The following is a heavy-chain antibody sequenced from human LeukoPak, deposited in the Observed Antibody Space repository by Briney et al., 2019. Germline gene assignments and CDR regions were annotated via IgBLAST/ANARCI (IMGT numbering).Heavy chain of an antibody. CDR3: AKGSRPGYSYGPREYYYYMDV. Sequence: GGSLRLSCAASGFTFSSYGMSWVRQAPGKGLEWVSAISGSGGSTYYADSVKGRFTISRDNSKNTLYLQMNSLRAEDTAVYYCAKGSRPGYSYGPREYYYYMDVWGKGTTVTVSS. V-gene: IGHV3-23*01. CDR2: ISGSGGST. J-gene: IGHJ6*03. CDR1: GFTFSSYG. D-gene: IGHD5-18*01.